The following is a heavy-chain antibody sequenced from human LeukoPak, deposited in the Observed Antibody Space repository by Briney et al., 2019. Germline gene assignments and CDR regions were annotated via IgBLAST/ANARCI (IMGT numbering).Heavy chain of an antibody. CDR2: LSYTGKT. V-gene: IGHV4-59*02. CDR1: GASVSSSH. J-gene: IGHJ4*02. Sequence: PSETLSLTCVVSGASVSSSHWNWIRQLQGKGLEWIGCLSYTGKTDYNPSLTSRVTISLDTSKNQVSLKLRSVTAADTAVYYCSEGYFEPFDHWGQGTLVTASS. CDR3: SEGYFEPFDH. D-gene: IGHD2/OR15-2a*01.